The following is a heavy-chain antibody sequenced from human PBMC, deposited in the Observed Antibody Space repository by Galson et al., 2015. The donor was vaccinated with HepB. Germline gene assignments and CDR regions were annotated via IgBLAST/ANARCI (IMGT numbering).Heavy chain of an antibody. D-gene: IGHD4/OR15-4a*01. J-gene: IGHJ4*02. Sequence: LSLTCTVSGGSLSSNLYYWGWIRQPPGKGLEWIGSIYYSGSSYYNPSLKSRITMSVDTSKNQFSLNLSSVTAADTAFYYCARHPGPNWANRWADRSADLTFDSWGQGTLVTVPS. CDR1: GGSLSSNLYY. CDR2: IYYSGSS. CDR3: ARHPGPNWANRWADRSADLTFDS. V-gene: IGHV4-39*01.